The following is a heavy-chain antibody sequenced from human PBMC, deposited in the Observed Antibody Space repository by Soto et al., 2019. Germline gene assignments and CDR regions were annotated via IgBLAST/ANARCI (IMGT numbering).Heavy chain of an antibody. V-gene: IGHV4-34*01. CDR3: ARALEVLAFDI. D-gene: IGHD1-1*01. CDR2: INHSGST. CDR1: GGSFSGYY. Sequence: SETLSLTCAVYGGSFSGYYWSWIRQPPGKGLEWIGEINHSGSTNYNPSLKSRVTISVDTSKNQFSLKLSSVTTADTAVYYCARALEVLAFDIWGQGTMVTVSS. J-gene: IGHJ3*02.